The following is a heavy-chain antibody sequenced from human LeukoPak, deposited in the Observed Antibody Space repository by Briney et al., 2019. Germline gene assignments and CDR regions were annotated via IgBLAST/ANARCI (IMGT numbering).Heavy chain of an antibody. Sequence: ASVKVSCKASGYTFTGYYMHWVRQAPGQGLEWMGWINPNSGDTKYAQKFQGRVTMTRDTSISTAYAELSRLRSDDTAVYYCATQRGSYRWGTDFDYWGQGTLVTVSS. CDR1: GYTFTGYY. CDR2: INPNSGDT. D-gene: IGHD3-16*01. CDR3: ATQRGSYRWGTDFDY. V-gene: IGHV1-2*02. J-gene: IGHJ4*02.